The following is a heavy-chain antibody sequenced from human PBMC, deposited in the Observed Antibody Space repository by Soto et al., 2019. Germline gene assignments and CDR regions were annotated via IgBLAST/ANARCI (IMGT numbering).Heavy chain of an antibody. CDR3: ARGIVAAGFDD. CDR2: INSDGGST. Sequence: EVQLVESGGGLVQPGGSLRLSCAASGFIFSNYWMHWVRQAPGKGLVWVSRINSDGGSTRYVDSVKGRITISRDNARNTLYLQMNSLRAEDTAVYYCARGIVAAGFDDWGQGTLVTVSS. V-gene: IGHV3-74*01. CDR1: GFIFSNYW. J-gene: IGHJ4*02. D-gene: IGHD6-13*01.